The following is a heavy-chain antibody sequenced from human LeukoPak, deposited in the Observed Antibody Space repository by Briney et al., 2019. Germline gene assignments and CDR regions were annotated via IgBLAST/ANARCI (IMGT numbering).Heavy chain of an antibody. CDR1: GYTLTRYY. Sequence: ASVKVSCKAAGYTLTRYYMLWVRQAPGQGLEWMGWISAYNGNTNYAQKLQGRVTMTTDTSTSTAYMELRSLRSDDTAVYYCARDDRRTYYYDSSGYYAAYYYYGMDVWGQGTTVTVSS. CDR3: ARDDRRTYYYDSSGYYAAYYYYGMDV. J-gene: IGHJ6*02. CDR2: ISAYNGNT. V-gene: IGHV1-18*04. D-gene: IGHD3-22*01.